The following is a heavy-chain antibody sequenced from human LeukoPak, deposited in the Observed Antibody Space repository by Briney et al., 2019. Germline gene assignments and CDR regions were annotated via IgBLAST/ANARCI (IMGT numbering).Heavy chain of an antibody. V-gene: IGHV1-69*05. CDR3: AEDSIMIFGVVIVAFDI. D-gene: IGHD3-3*01. CDR1: GGTFSSYA. J-gene: IGHJ3*02. CDR2: IIPIFGTA. Sequence: SVKVSCKASGGTFSSYAISWVRQAPGQGLEWMGRIIPIFGTANYAQKFQGRVTITTDESTSTAYMELSSLRSEDTAVYYCAEDSIMIFGVVIVAFDIWGQGTMVTVSS.